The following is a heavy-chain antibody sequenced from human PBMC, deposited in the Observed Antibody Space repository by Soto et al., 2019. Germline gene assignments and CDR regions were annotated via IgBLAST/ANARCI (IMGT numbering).Heavy chain of an antibody. J-gene: IGHJ6*02. Sequence: QVQLQESGPGLVKPSETLSLTCTVSGGSISNYYWSWIRQPPGKGLEWIGYIYYSGSTNYNPSLKSRVTISVDTSKNQLSLKLNSVTAADTAVYSCARVNYGNYYYYYGMDVWGQGTTVTVSS. CDR3: ARVNYGNYYYYYGMDV. D-gene: IGHD4-17*01. CDR2: IYYSGST. CDR1: GGSISNYY. V-gene: IGHV4-59*01.